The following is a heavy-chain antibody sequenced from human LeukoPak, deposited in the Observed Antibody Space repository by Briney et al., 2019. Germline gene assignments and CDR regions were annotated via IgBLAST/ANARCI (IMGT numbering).Heavy chain of an antibody. V-gene: IGHV1-2*02. CDR1: GYTFSGYY. Sequence: ASVKVSCKASGYTFSGYYMHWVRQAPGQGLEWLGWINPNSGGTNYAQKFQGRVTMTRDTSVSTAYMELSRMRSDDTAMYYCAREQDDSSGYYCLDYWGQGTLVTLSS. J-gene: IGHJ4*02. CDR3: AREQDDSSGYYCLDY. CDR2: INPNSGGT. D-gene: IGHD3-22*01.